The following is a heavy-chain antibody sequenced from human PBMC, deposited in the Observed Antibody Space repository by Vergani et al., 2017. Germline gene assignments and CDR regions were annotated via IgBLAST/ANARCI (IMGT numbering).Heavy chain of an antibody. V-gene: IGHV3-15*01. Sequence: EVQLVESGGGLVKPGGSLRLSCAASGFTFSNAWMSWVRQAPGKGLEWVGRIKSKTDGGTTDYAAPVKGRFTISRDDSKNTLYLQMNSLKTEDTAVYYCVKEGRYNWNFYYGMDVWGQGTTVTVSS. CDR2: IKSKTDGGTT. CDR1: GFTFSNAW. D-gene: IGHD1-20*01. CDR3: VKEGRYNWNFYYGMDV. J-gene: IGHJ6*02.